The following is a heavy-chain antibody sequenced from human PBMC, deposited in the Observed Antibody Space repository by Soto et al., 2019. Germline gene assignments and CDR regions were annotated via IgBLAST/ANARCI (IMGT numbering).Heavy chain of an antibody. CDR1: GNTSTSYA. V-gene: IGHV1-8*01. D-gene: IGHD4-17*01. CDR3: ARGLGDYVSLSY. J-gene: IGHJ4*02. CDR2: MNPNSGNT. Sequence: QVQLVQSGAEWKKLGASLKVSCKPSGNTSTSYAINWVRQATGKWLEWRGWMNPNSGNTGYAQKFQGRVTMTRNTSISTAYMELSSLRSEDTAVYYCARGLGDYVSLSYWGQGTLVTVSS.